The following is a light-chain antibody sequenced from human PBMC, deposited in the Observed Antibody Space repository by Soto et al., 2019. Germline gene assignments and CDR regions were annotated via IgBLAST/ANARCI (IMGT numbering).Light chain of an antibody. CDR1: SRDVGGYNY. J-gene: IGLJ1*01. CDR2: DVS. CDR3: SSFRTSTTPNYV. V-gene: IGLV2-14*01. Sequence: SALTQPASVSGSPGQSITISCTGNSRDVGGYNYVSWYQQHPGKAPKLMIYDVSNRPSGVSYRFSGSKSGNTASLTISGLQAEDEADYYCSSFRTSTTPNYVFGSGTKVTVL.